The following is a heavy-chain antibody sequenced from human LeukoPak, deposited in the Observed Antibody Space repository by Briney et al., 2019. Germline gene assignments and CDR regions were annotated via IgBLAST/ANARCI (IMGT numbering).Heavy chain of an antibody. J-gene: IGHJ4*02. CDR3: ARDFDSSGWYRKSSSFDY. D-gene: IGHD6-19*01. CDR1: GYTFTSYG. Sequence: GASVKVSCKASGYTFTSYGISWVRQAPGQGLEWMGWISAYNGNTNYAQKLQGRVTMTTDTSTSTAYMELRSLRSDDTAVYYCARDFDSSGWYRKSSSFDYWGQGTLVTVSS. CDR2: ISAYNGNT. V-gene: IGHV1-18*01.